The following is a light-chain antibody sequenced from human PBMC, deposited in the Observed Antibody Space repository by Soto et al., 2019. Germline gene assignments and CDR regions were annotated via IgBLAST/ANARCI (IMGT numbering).Light chain of an antibody. Sequence: EIVLTQSPGTLSLSPGERATLSCRASQSVSSSYLAWYQQKPGQAPRLLIYGASSRATGIPDGFSSSGSGTDFTLTISRLEPEDFAVYYCQQYDSLPLTFGGGTKVEIK. CDR3: QQYDSLPLT. V-gene: IGKV3-20*01. CDR1: QSVSSSY. CDR2: GAS. J-gene: IGKJ4*01.